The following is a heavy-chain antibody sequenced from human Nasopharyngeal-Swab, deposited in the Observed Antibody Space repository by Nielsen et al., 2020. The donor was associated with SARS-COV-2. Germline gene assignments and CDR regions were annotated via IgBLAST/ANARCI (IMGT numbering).Heavy chain of an antibody. J-gene: IGHJ4*02. V-gene: IGHV3-7*03. Sequence: GGSLRLSSAASGLTFSNYWMSCVRQAPGKGLEWVANIKQDGSEIYYVDSLKGRFTISRDSSENTLYLEMNNLTPDDTATYYCAAPLTGLHYWGQGTLVTVSS. CDR1: GLTFSNYW. CDR2: IKQDGSEI. D-gene: IGHD1-20*01. CDR3: AAPLTGLHY.